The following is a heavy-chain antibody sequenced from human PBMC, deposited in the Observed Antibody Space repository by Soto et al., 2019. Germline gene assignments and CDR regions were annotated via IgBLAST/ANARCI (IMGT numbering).Heavy chain of an antibody. Sequence: PGGSLRLSCAASGFTFDDYAMHWVRRAPGKGLEWVSGISWNSGSIGYADSVKGRFTISRDNAKNSLYLQMNSLRAEDTALYYCAKDRSYSGSYLDYWGQGTLVTVSS. CDR2: ISWNSGSI. CDR3: AKDRSYSGSYLDY. V-gene: IGHV3-9*01. D-gene: IGHD1-26*01. J-gene: IGHJ4*02. CDR1: GFTFDDYA.